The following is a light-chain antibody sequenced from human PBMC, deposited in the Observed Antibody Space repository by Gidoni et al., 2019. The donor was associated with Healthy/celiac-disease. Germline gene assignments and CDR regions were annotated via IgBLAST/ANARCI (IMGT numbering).Light chain of an antibody. Sequence: QSALTQPASVSGSPGQSITISCTGTRIDVGCFNYVSWYQQHPGKAPKLILYDFSNRPSGVSNRFSVSMSGNTASLTISGLQAEDEADYYCRSYTISSLWLFGGGTKLTVL. CDR1: RIDVGCFNY. CDR2: DFS. V-gene: IGLV2-14*03. CDR3: RSYTISSLWL. J-gene: IGLJ3*02.